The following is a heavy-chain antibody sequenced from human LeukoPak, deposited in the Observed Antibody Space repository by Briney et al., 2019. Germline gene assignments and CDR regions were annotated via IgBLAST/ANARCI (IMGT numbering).Heavy chain of an antibody. J-gene: IGHJ5*02. CDR1: GGSISSGSYY. CDR3: ARDGVLGYCSSTSCPKRERWFVP. CDR2: IYTSGST. V-gene: IGHV4-61*02. Sequence: SETLSLTCTVSGGSISSGSYYWSWIRQPAGKGLEWIGRIYTSGSTNYNPSLKSRVTISVDTSKNQFSLKLSSVTASDTAVYYCARDGVLGYCSSTSCPKRERWFVPWGQGTLVTVSS. D-gene: IGHD2-2*01.